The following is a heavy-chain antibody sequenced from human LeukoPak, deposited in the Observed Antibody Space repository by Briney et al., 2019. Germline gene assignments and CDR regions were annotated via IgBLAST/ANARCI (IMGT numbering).Heavy chain of an antibody. V-gene: IGHV4-38-2*02. CDR1: GYFISSGFY. CDR3: ARMAVAAKDLDY. CDR2: IYHSGST. D-gene: IGHD6-19*01. J-gene: IGHJ4*02. Sequence: SATLSLSCTVSGYFISSGFYWGWVPPAPGKGRVWIGSIYHSGSTYYNPSLKSRVTISVDTSKNQFSLKLSSVTAADTAVYYCARMAVAAKDLDYWGQGTLVTVSS.